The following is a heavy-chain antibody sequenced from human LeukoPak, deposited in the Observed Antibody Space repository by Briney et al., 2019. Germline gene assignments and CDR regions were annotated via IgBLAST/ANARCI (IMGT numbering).Heavy chain of an antibody. D-gene: IGHD1-26*01. CDR2: ISSSSSYI. Sequence: KPGGSLRLSCAASGFTFSSYSMNWVRQAPGKGLEWVSSISSSSSYIYYADSVKGRFTTSRDNAKNSLYLQMNSLRAEDTAVYYCARGVVGATRRGYYYYMDVWGKGTTVTVSS. V-gene: IGHV3-21*01. CDR3: ARGVVGATRRGYYYYMDV. CDR1: GFTFSSYS. J-gene: IGHJ6*03.